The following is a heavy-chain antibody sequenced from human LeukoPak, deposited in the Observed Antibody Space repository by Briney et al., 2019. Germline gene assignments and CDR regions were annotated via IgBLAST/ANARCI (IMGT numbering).Heavy chain of an antibody. CDR3: AKDAYGGATFFYYMDV. V-gene: IGHV3-9*01. D-gene: IGHD2/OR15-2a*01. Sequence: GGSLRLSCAGSGFTFDDYAMHSVRQTPGKCLDWVSGVSWNSGNIAYSDFVGGRFTISRDKAKHSLSLQMNSLSDEDTAVYYCAKDAYGGATFFYYMDVWGKGTTVTVSS. J-gene: IGHJ6*03. CDR1: GFTFDDYA. CDR2: VSWNSGNI.